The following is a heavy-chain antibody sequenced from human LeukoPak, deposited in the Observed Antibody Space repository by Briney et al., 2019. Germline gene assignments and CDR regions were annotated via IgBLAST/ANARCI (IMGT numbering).Heavy chain of an antibody. D-gene: IGHD6-19*01. CDR1: GFTVSSNY. Sequence: GGSLRLSCAASGFTVSSNYMSWVRQAPGKGLEWVSVIYSGGSTYYADSVKDRFTISRDNSKNTLYLQMNSLRAEDTAVYYCARDFGQWLVRSDAFDIWGQGTMVTVSS. V-gene: IGHV3-53*01. CDR2: IYSGGST. J-gene: IGHJ3*02. CDR3: ARDFGQWLVRSDAFDI.